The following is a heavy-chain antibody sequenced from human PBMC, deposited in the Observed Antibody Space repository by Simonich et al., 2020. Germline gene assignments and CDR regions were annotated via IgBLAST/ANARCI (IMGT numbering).Heavy chain of an antibody. J-gene: IGHJ4*02. D-gene: IGHD3-3*01. CDR1: GGSISSYY. CDR2: IYYSGLP. Sequence: QVQLQESGPGLVKPSETLSLTCTVSGGSISSYYWIWIRQPPGKGLEWIGYIYYSGLPTYTPSRQSRVTISVATSKTQFSLKLSSVTAADTAVYYCASRGWSGYYDYWGQGTLVTVSS. V-gene: IGHV4-59*08. CDR3: ASRGWSGYYDY.